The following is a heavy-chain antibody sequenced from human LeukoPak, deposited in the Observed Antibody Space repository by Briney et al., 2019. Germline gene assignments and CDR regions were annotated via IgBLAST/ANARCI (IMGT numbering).Heavy chain of an antibody. D-gene: IGHD6-6*01. CDR3: ARDTGQLVSYYYGMDV. J-gene: IGHJ6*02. Sequence: PSETLSLTCTVSGGSISSYYWSWIRQPPGKGLEWIGYIYYSGSTNYNPSLKSRVTISVDTSKNQFSLKLSSVTAADTAVYYCARDTGQLVSYYYGMDVWGQGTTVTVSS. CDR1: GGSISSYY. CDR2: IYYSGST. V-gene: IGHV4-59*01.